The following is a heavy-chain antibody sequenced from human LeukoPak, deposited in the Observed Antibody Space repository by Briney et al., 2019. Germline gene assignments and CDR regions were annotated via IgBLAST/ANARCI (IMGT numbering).Heavy chain of an antibody. Sequence: GESLKISCKGSGYSFTSYWIGWVRQMPGKGLEWMGIIYPGDSDTRYSPSFQGQVTISADKSISTAYLQWSSLKASDTAMYYCARPRVFRGGYNFDAFDIWGQGTMVTVSS. V-gene: IGHV5-51*01. CDR3: ARPRVFRGGYNFDAFDI. D-gene: IGHD5-24*01. CDR2: IYPGDSDT. CDR1: GYSFTSYW. J-gene: IGHJ3*02.